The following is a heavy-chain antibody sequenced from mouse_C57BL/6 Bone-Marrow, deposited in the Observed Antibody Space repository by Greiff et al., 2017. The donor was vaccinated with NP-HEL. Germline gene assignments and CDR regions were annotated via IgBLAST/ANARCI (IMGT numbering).Heavy chain of an antibody. Sequence: EVMLVESGGGLVKPGGSLKLSCAASGFTFSDYGMHWVRQAPEKGLEWVAYISSGSSTIYYADTVKGRFTISRDNAKNTLFLQMTSLRSEDTAMYYCARRITTVVADWYFDVWGTGTTVTVSS. CDR2: ISSGSSTI. J-gene: IGHJ1*03. CDR1: GFTFSDYG. D-gene: IGHD1-1*01. V-gene: IGHV5-17*01. CDR3: ARRITTVVADWYFDV.